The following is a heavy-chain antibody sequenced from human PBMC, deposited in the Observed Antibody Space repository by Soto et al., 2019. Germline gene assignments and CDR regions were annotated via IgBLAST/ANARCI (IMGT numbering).Heavy chain of an antibody. CDR3: AKSPLGYCSGGSCYSLDY. CDR1: GGSISSSSYY. V-gene: IGHV4-39*01. CDR2: IYYTGTT. J-gene: IGHJ4*02. Sequence: SETLSLTCTVSGGSISSSSYYWAWIRQPPGKGLEWIGSIYYTGTTYYKPSLKSRVTISLDTSKNQFSLKLSSVTAADMAVYYCAKSPLGYCSGGSCYSLDYWGQGTLVTVSS. D-gene: IGHD2-15*01.